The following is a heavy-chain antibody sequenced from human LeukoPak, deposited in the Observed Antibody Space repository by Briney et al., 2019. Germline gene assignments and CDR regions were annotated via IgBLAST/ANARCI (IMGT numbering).Heavy chain of an antibody. V-gene: IGHV1-2*02. CDR3: AREHSSGYYLDAFDI. CDR2: INPNSGGT. J-gene: IGHJ3*02. Sequence: ASVKVSCKASGYTFTGYYMRWVRQAPGQGLEWMGWINPNSGGTNYAQKFQGRVTTTRDTSISTAYMELSRLRPDDTAVYYCAREHSSGYYLDAFDIWGQGTMVTVSS. D-gene: IGHD3-22*01. CDR1: GYTFTGYY.